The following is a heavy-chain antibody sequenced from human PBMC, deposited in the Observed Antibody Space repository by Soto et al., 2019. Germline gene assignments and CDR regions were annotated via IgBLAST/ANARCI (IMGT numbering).Heavy chain of an antibody. J-gene: IGHJ6*03. V-gene: IGHV4-59*08. CDR3: ARLLVDSSGWYYYYYMDV. D-gene: IGHD6-19*01. CDR2: IYYSGST. CDR1: GGSISSYY. Sequence: SETLSLTCTVSGGSISSYYWSWIRQPPGKGLEWIGYIYYSGSTNYNPSLKSRVTISVDTSKNQFSLKLSSVTAADTAVYYCARLLVDSSGWYYYYYMDVWGKGTTVTVSS.